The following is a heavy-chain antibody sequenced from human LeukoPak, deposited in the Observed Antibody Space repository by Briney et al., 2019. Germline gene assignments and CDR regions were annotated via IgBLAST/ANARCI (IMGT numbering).Heavy chain of an antibody. CDR1: GFTVSSSY. J-gene: IGHJ4*02. CDR2: LYSGGSI. V-gene: IGHV3-66*01. Sequence: GGSLRLSCAGSGFTVSSSYMSWVRQAPGKGLEWVSVLYSGGSIFYADSVKGRFTISRDISKNMLYLQMNSLRADGTAVYYCARGAISSWYEDWGQGTLVTVSS. CDR3: ARGAISSWYED. D-gene: IGHD6-13*01.